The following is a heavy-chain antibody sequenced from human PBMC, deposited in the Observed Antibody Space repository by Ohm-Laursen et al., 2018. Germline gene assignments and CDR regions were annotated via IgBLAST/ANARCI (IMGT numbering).Heavy chain of an antibody. Sequence: SLRLSCSASGFTFSSSWMHWVRQAPGKGLVWVSRINSDGSSISYADSVKGRFTISRDNAKNTLYLQMNSLRAEDTAVYYCAKVPDAAEYFQRWGQGTPVTVSS. CDR1: GFTFSSSW. V-gene: IGHV3-74*01. J-gene: IGHJ1*01. CDR2: INSDGSSI. D-gene: IGHD1-14*01. CDR3: AKVPDAAEYFQR.